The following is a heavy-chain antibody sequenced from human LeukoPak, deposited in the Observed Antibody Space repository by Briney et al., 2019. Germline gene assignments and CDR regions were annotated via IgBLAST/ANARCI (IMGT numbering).Heavy chain of an antibody. Sequence: GGSLRLSCAASGFTFSSYAMHWVRQAPGKGLEWVAVISYDGSNKYYADSVKGRFTISRDNSKNTLYLQMNSLRAEDTAVYYCATETGDSPDYWGQGTLVTVSS. V-gene: IGHV3-30-3*01. CDR2: ISYDGSNK. J-gene: IGHJ4*02. CDR1: GFTFSSYA. CDR3: ATETGDSPDY. D-gene: IGHD2-21*01.